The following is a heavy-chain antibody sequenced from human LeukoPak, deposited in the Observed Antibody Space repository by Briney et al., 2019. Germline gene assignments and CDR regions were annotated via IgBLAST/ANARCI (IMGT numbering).Heavy chain of an antibody. CDR2: INSDGITT. V-gene: IGHV3-74*01. CDR3: AKDCSGGSCYHDY. Sequence: GGSLRLSCAASGFTFSSYWMHWVRQAPGKGLVWVSRINSDGITTTYADSVKGRFTISRDNAKNTLYLQMNSLRAEDTAVYYCAKDCSGGSCYHDYWGQGTLVTVSS. CDR1: GFTFSSYW. J-gene: IGHJ4*02. D-gene: IGHD2-15*01.